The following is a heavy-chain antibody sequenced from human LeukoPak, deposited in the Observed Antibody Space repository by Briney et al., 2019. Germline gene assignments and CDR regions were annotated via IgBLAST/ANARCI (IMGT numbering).Heavy chain of an antibody. J-gene: IGHJ5*02. D-gene: IGHD2-2*01. CDR2: MRYGESDT. V-gene: IGHV3-30*02. CDR1: GFTFSTYG. Sequence: GGSLRLSCAASGFTFSTYGMHWVRHVPGKGLQWVAFMRYGESDTYYTDSVKGRFTISRDNSKNTLYLQMNSLRLEDSAIYYCARVWSTNGSNWFDPGGQGTLVTVPS. CDR3: ARVWSTNGSNWFDP.